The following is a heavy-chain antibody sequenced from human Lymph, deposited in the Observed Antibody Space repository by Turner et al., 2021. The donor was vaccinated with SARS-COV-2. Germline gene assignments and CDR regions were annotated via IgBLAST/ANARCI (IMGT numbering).Heavy chain of an antibody. CDR1: GYTFTRYD. V-gene: IGHV1-8*01. CDR3: ARGHGHCTSTSCYWDYYFGMDV. D-gene: IGHD2-2*01. CDR2: MNPDSGDT. Sequence: QVQLVQSGAEVKKPGASVKVPCKASGYTFTRYDINWVRQATGQGLEWMGWMNPDSGDTGYAQKFSGRVTMTRDTSISTAYMELSSLRSEDTAVYYCARGHGHCTSTSCYWDYYFGMDVWGQGTTVTVSS. J-gene: IGHJ6*02.